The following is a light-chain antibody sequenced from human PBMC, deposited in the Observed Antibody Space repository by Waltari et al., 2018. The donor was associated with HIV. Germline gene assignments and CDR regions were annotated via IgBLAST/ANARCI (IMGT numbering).Light chain of an antibody. J-gene: IGLJ3*02. CDR3: SSYATNTWV. V-gene: IGLV2-18*02. Sequence: QSALTQPPSVSGSHGQSVTIPCTGARTDSRFYNRVSWYQQSPGSAPKLLIYEVTNRPSGVPDRFSGSKSGNTASLTISGLQAEDEGDYYCSSYATNTWVFGGGTKLTVL. CDR2: EVT. CDR1: RTDSRFYNR.